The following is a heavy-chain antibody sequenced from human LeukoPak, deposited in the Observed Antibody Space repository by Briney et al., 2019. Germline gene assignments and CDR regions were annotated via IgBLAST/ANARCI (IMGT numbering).Heavy chain of an antibody. CDR1: GFTFSRYW. J-gene: IGHJ4*02. V-gene: IGHV3-74*01. Sequence: PGGPLRLSCAASGFTFSRYWMHWVRQAPGKGLVWVSRINSDGSSTSYADSVKGRFTISRDNAKNTLYLQMNSLRAEDTAVYYCAIGAPRYCSGGSCYYPFDYWGQGTLVTVSS. CDR3: AIGAPRYCSGGSCYYPFDY. D-gene: IGHD2-15*01. CDR2: INSDGSST.